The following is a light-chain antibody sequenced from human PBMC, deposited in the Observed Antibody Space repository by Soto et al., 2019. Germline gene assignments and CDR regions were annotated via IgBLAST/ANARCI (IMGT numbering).Light chain of an antibody. CDR3: QQLNSYPLT. Sequence: EILLTQSPSFLSASVGDRVTITCRASQGISSYLAWYQQKPGKPPKVLIYAASTLQSGVPSRFSGSGSGTDFTLTIISLQSEDFATYYCQQLNSYPLTFGGGTKVEIK. CDR2: AAS. CDR1: QGISSY. V-gene: IGKV1-9*01. J-gene: IGKJ4*01.